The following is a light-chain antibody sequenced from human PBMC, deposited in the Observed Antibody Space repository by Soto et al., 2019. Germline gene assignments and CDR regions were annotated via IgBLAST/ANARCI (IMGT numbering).Light chain of an antibody. CDR1: QSINRSY. CDR3: QQYGIAPIT. J-gene: IGKJ5*01. Sequence: EIVLTQSPGTQPLSPGESATLSCRASQSINRSYLAWYQQRRGQAPRLLIYGTSSRATDIPDRFSGSGSGTDFTLTISRLEPEDFGVYYCQQYGIAPITFGQGTRLEIK. CDR2: GTS. V-gene: IGKV3-20*01.